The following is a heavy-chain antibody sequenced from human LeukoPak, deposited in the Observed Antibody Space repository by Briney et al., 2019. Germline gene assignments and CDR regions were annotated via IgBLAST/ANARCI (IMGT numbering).Heavy chain of an antibody. J-gene: IGHJ4*02. Sequence: GGSLRLSCAASGFTVSDHYMDWVRQAPGKGLEWVTGIYRDGSTYYADSVKGRFTISRDNSKNILYLQMNSLRVEDTALYYCALDCCTGSRFDHWGQGTLVTVPS. CDR3: ALDCCTGSRFDH. D-gene: IGHD2-8*02. CDR2: IYRDGST. CDR1: GFTVSDHY. V-gene: IGHV3-53*01.